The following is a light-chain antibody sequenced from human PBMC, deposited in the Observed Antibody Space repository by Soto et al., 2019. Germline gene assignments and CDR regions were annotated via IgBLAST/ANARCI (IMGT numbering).Light chain of an antibody. CDR3: HQYNGWRT. J-gene: IGKJ1*01. CDR2: EAS. V-gene: IGKV3-15*01. Sequence: VLLQSPATLTVSPGERAILSCWASESVSKYLAWYQQKPGQAPRLIIYEASARAAGIPSRFSGSGSGTEFTLTIDMLQSEVSAVYYCHQYNGWRTFGQGTKVDI. CDR1: ESVSKY.